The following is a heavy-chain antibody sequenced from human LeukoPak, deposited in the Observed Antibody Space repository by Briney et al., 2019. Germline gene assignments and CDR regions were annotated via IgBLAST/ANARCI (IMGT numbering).Heavy chain of an antibody. D-gene: IGHD1-14*01. V-gene: IGHV3-21*01. J-gene: IGHJ4*02. Sequence: XXSLRLSCXAXXFTFSTHSMNWVRQAPGKGLEWVSSISYSSSFLDYADSVQGRFTVSRDNAKNSLYLQMNSLRAEDTAVYYCAREVTAEWGQGTLVTVSS. CDR3: AREVTAE. CDR2: ISYSSSFL. CDR1: XFTFSTHS.